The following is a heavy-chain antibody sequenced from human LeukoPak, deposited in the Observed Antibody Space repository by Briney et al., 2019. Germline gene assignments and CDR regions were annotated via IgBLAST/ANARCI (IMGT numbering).Heavy chain of an antibody. CDR3: ARLSRGSYYNLNFDY. CDR2: INHSGST. D-gene: IGHD3-10*01. J-gene: IGHJ4*02. V-gene: IGHV4-34*01. CDR1: GGSFSGYY. Sequence: SETLSLTCAVYGGSFSGYYWSWIRQPPGKGLEWIGEINHSGSTNYNPSLKSRVTISVDTSKNQFSLKLSSVTAADTAVYYCARLSRGSYYNLNFDYWGQGTLVTVSS.